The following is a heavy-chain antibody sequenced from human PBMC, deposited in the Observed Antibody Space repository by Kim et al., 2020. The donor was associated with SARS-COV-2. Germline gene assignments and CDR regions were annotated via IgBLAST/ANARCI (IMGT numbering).Heavy chain of an antibody. D-gene: IGHD3-10*01. V-gene: IGHV4-39*01. CDR1: GGSISSSSYY. CDR3: ARFRLVQGVSQYYFDY. Sequence: SETLSLTCTVSGGSISSSSYYWGWIRQPPGKGLEWIGSIYYSGSTYYNPSLKSRVTISVDTSKSQFSLKLSSVTAADTAVYYCARFRLVQGVSQYYFDYWGQGTLVTVSS. J-gene: IGHJ4*02. CDR2: IYYSGST.